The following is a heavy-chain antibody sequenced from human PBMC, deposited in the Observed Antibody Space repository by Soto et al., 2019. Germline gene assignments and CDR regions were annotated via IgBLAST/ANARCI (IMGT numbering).Heavy chain of an antibody. CDR1: GFSLSGNW. CDR2: VKQDGSDK. CDR3: ARGGGNFDQ. V-gene: IGHV3-7*04. D-gene: IGHD3-16*01. Sequence: EVQLVESGGGLAQPGGSLTLTCAASGFSLSGNWMSWVRQTPGKGLEWVANVKQDGSDKYYVDSVKGRFTISRDNAKNSLYLQMNSLRGEDTAGYYCARGGGNFDQWGQGTLVTVSS. J-gene: IGHJ4*02.